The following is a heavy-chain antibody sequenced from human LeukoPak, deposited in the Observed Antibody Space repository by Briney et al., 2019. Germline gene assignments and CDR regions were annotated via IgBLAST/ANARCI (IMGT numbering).Heavy chain of an antibody. Sequence: PSETLSLTCAVSGYSISSGYYWGWIRQPPGKGLEWIGSIYYSGSTYYNPSLKSRVTISVDTSKNQFSLKLSSVTAADTAVYYCARRYSSGWYGYYYDSSGYSGYFDYWGQGTLVTVSS. CDR2: IYYSGST. V-gene: IGHV4-38-2*01. CDR3: ARRYSSGWYGYYYDSSGYSGYFDY. J-gene: IGHJ4*02. D-gene: IGHD3-22*01. CDR1: GYSISSGYY.